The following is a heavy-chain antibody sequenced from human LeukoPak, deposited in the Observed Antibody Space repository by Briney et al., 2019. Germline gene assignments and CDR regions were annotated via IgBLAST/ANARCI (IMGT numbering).Heavy chain of an antibody. D-gene: IGHD3-10*01. CDR2: ISYDGSNK. CDR1: GFTFSSYA. V-gene: IGHV3-30*04. Sequence: GGSLRLSCAASGFTFSSYAMHWVRQAPGKGLEWVAVISYDGSNKYYADSVKGRFTISRDNSKNTLYLQMNSLRAEDTAVYYCARGVGGSRGWFDPWGQGTLVTVSS. CDR3: ARGVGGSRGWFDP. J-gene: IGHJ5*02.